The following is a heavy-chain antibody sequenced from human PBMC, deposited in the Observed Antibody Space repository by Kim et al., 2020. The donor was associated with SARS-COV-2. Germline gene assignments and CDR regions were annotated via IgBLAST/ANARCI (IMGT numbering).Heavy chain of an antibody. CDR1: GYSFGSNW. J-gene: IGHJ3*02. CDR3: VRRRGTGGNNAGAFDI. D-gene: IGHD2-8*02. CDR2: IYPGDSDT. Sequence: GESLKISCKGSGYSFGSNWIGWVRQMPGKGLEWMGIIYPGDSDTKYSPSFRGRVTISADKSISTVFLQWSSLKAPYTAMYYCVRRRGTGGNNAGAFDIWGQGTLVTVSS. V-gene: IGHV5-51*01.